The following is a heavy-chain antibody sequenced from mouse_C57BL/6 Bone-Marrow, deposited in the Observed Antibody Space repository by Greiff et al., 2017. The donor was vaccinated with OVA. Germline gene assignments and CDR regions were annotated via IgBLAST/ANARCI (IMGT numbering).Heavy chain of an antibody. Sequence: EVMLVESGGGLVKPGGSLKLSCAASGFTFSSYAMSWVRQTPEKRLEWVATISDGGSYTYYPDNVKGRFTISTDNAKNNLYLQMSHLKSEDTAMYYCARGYYYGSRDYAMDYWGQGTSVTVSS. CDR2: ISDGGSYT. CDR1: GFTFSSYA. V-gene: IGHV5-4*03. J-gene: IGHJ4*01. D-gene: IGHD1-1*01. CDR3: ARGYYYGSRDYAMDY.